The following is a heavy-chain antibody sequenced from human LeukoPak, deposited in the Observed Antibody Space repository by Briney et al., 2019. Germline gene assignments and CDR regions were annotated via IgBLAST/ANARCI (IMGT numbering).Heavy chain of an antibody. CDR1: GFTLSSYA. Sequence: GGSLRLSCAASGFTLSSYAMSWVRQGPGKGLVWVSRINSDGSDTSYADSVKGRFTISRDNAKNTLYLQMNSLRAEDTAVYYCARGVSPLNYYFDYWGQGTLVTVSS. CDR3: ARGVSPLNYYFDY. V-gene: IGHV3-74*01. J-gene: IGHJ4*02. D-gene: IGHD6-13*01. CDR2: INSDGSDT.